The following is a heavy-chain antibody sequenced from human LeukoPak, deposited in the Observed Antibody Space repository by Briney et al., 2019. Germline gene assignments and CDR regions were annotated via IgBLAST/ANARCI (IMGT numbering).Heavy chain of an antibody. CDR1: GFIFSNYY. D-gene: IGHD3-16*01. V-gene: IGHV3-7*01. CDR3: ARNRGGGWFDP. CDR2: IKQDGSEK. J-gene: IGHJ5*02. Sequence: GGSLRLSCAASGFIFSNYYMIWVRQAPGKGLEWVANIKQDGSEKYYVDSVKGRFTISRDNAKNSLYLQMNSLRAEDTAVYSCARNRGGGWFDPWGQGTLVTASS.